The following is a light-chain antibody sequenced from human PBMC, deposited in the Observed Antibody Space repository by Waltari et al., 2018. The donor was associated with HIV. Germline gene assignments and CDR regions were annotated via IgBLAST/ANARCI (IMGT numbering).Light chain of an antibody. V-gene: IGKV3-11*01. Sequence: EIVLIQSPATLSLSPGVRATLSSRASQSVSSYLSWYDQKPGQSPRLLLSDTSTRATGIPARFSGSGSATDFTLTITSLEPEDSAVYYCQQRSNWSITFGQGTRLEIK. CDR2: DTS. CDR1: QSVSSY. CDR3: QQRSNWSIT. J-gene: IGKJ5*01.